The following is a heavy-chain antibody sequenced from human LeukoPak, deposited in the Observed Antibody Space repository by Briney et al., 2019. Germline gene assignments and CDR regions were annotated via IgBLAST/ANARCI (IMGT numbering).Heavy chain of an antibody. D-gene: IGHD5-24*01. CDR3: ARDRRGGDGYGSWDY. CDR2: INHSGST. Sequence: SETLSLTCAVYGGSFSGYYWSWIRQPPGKGLEWIGEINHSGSTNYNPSLKSRVTISVDTSKNQFSLKLSSVTAADTAVYYCARDRRGGDGYGSWDYWGQGTLVTVSS. CDR1: GGSFSGYY. J-gene: IGHJ4*02. V-gene: IGHV4-34*01.